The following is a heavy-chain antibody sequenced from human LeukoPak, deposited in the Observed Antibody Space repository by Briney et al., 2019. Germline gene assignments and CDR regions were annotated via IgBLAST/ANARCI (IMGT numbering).Heavy chain of an antibody. CDR1: GGSMSRYY. J-gene: IGHJ4*02. CDR3: AKKKYYDSSPLDF. Sequence: SETLPLTCTVSGGSMSRYYWSWIRQPPGKGLEWIGYMYYSGSTKYNPSLKSRVTISVDTSKNQFSLKLSSVTAADTAVYYCAKKKYYDSSPLDFWGQGTLVTVSS. V-gene: IGHV4-59*01. CDR2: MYYSGST. D-gene: IGHD3-22*01.